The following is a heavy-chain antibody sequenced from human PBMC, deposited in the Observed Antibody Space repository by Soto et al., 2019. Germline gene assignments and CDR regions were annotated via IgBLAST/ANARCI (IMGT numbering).Heavy chain of an antibody. D-gene: IGHD6-19*01. CDR3: AKYDSSGWYATYFDY. CDR2: ISGSGGST. CDR1: GFTFSSYA. Sequence: PGGSLRLSCAASGFTFSSYAMSWVRQAPGKGLEWVSAISGSGGSTYYADSVKGRFTISRDNSKNTLYLQMNSLRAEDTAVYYCAKYDSSGWYATYFDYWGQGTLVTVSS. V-gene: IGHV3-23*01. J-gene: IGHJ4*02.